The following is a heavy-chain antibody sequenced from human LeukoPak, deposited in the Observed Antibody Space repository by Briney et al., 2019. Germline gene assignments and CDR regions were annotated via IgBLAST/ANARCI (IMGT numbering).Heavy chain of an antibody. CDR1: GYTFTGYY. J-gene: IGHJ5*02. V-gene: IGHV1-2*02. CDR2: INPNSGGT. Sequence: GASVKVSCKASGYTFTGYYMHWVRQAPGQGLEWMGWINPNSGGTNYAQKFQGRVTMTRDTSISTAYRELSRLRSDDTAVYYCARDPTSWFGESKNWFHPWGQGTLVTVSS. CDR3: ARDPTSWFGESKNWFHP. D-gene: IGHD3-10*01.